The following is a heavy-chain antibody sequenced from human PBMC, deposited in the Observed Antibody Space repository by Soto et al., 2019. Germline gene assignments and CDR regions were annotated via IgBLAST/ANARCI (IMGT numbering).Heavy chain of an antibody. CDR1: GGSFSGYY. Sequence: QVQLQQWGAGLLKPSETLSLTCAVYGGSFSGYYWSWIRQPPGKGLEWIGEINHSGSTNYNPSLKSRVTISVDTSKNQFSLQLSSVAAADTAVYYCARGVPYYYGSGSSGWFDPWGQGTLVTVSS. V-gene: IGHV4-34*01. CDR2: INHSGST. J-gene: IGHJ5*02. D-gene: IGHD3-10*01. CDR3: ARGVPYYYGSGSSGWFDP.